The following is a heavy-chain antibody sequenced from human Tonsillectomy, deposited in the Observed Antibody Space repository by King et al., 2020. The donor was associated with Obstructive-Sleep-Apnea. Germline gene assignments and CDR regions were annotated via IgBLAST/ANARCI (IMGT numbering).Heavy chain of an antibody. D-gene: IGHD2-15*01. CDR3: ARDGGCTGGSCYHRTFDF. CDR1: GYKFSSYG. J-gene: IGHJ4*02. CDR2: ISGYNGHT. Sequence: VQLVESGTEVKKPGASVRVSCKASGYKFSSYGITWVRQAPGQGPEWMGWISGYNGHTKYAQKFQGRVTMTTEPSTSTVYLELRSLTSDDTAVYYCARDGGCTGGSCYHRTFDFWGQGTLVTVSS. V-gene: IGHV1-18*01.